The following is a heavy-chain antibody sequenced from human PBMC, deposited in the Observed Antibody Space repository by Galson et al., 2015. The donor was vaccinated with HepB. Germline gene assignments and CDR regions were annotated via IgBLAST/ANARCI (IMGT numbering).Heavy chain of an antibody. CDR1: GGTFSSYA. J-gene: IGHJ6*03. CDR2: IIPIFGTA. D-gene: IGHD2-15*01. CDR3: AREMGRIRYAGYYYMDV. Sequence: SVKVSCKASGGTFSSYAISWVRQAPGQGLEWMGGIIPIFGTANYAQKFQGRVTITADESTSTAYMELSSLRSEDTAVYYCAREMGRIRYAGYYYMDVWGKGTTVTVSS. V-gene: IGHV1-69*13.